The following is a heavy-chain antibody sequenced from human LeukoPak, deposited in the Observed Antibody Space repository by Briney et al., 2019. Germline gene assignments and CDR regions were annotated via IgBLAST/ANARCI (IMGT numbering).Heavy chain of an antibody. D-gene: IGHD2-2*02. CDR1: GGSISSYY. CDR3: AASKIVVPAAIRPYWYFDL. CDR2: IYTSGST. V-gene: IGHV4-4*07. Sequence: SETLSLTCTVSGGSISSYYWSWIRQPAGKGLEWIGRIYTSGSTTYNPSLKSRVTMSVDTSKNQFSLKLSSVTAADTAVYYCAASKIVVPAAIRPYWYFDLWGRGTLVTASS. J-gene: IGHJ2*01.